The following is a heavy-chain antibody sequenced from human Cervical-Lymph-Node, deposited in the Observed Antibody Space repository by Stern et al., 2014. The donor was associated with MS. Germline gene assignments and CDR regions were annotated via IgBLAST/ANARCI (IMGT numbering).Heavy chain of an antibody. V-gene: IGHV4-31*03. D-gene: IGHD5/OR15-5a*01. CDR3: SRSPSMVYDALFDY. J-gene: IGHJ4*02. CDR2: IYYSGST. CDR1: GGSISSGGYY. Sequence: QVQLQESGPGLVKPSQTLSLTCTVSGGSISSGGYYWSWIRQHPGKGLEWIGYIYYSGSTYYNPSLKSRVTISVDTSKNQFSLKLSSVTAAGTAVYYCSRSPSMVYDALFDYWGQGTLVTVSS.